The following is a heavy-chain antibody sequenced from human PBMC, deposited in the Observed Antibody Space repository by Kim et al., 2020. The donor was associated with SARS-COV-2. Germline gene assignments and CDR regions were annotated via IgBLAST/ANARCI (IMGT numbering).Heavy chain of an antibody. Sequence: ASVKVSCKASGYTFTSYYMHWVRQAPGQGLEWMGIINPSGGSTSYAQKFQGRVTMTRDTSTSTVYMELSSLRSEDKAVYYCARDLSRFVDLWGIVGASPLSNGMDLWGQGTTVTVSS. V-gene: IGHV1-46*01. CDR1: GYTFTSYY. J-gene: IGHJ6*02. D-gene: IGHD1-26*01. CDR3: ARDLSRFVDLWGIVGASPLSNGMDL. CDR2: INPSGGST.